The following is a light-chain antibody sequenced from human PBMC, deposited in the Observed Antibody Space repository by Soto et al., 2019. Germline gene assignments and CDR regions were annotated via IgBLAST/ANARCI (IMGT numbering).Light chain of an antibody. CDR1: QGIGDT. Sequence: TQSPATLSVSPGEGVTLSCRASQGIGDTLAWYQHKPGQTPRLLIYDASNRATGIPARFSGSGSGTDFTLTISSLEPEDFAVYYCQQRSNWPPTFGQRTRLEI. CDR3: QQRSNWPPT. J-gene: IGKJ5*01. CDR2: DAS. V-gene: IGKV3-11*01.